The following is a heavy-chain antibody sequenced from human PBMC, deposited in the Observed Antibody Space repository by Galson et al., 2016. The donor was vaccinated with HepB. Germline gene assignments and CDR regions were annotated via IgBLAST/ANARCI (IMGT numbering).Heavy chain of an antibody. CDR1: GFAFSHYA. V-gene: IGHV3-23*01. Sequence: SLRLSCAASGFAFSHYAMNWVRQAPGKGLEWVSAIGSGGDTTFYADSVKGRFTISRDNSKETVSLQMNSLRADDSAIYYCAPVTPDFDSWGQGALITVAS. J-gene: IGHJ4*02. CDR3: APVTPDFDS. D-gene: IGHD4-17*01. CDR2: IGSGGDTT.